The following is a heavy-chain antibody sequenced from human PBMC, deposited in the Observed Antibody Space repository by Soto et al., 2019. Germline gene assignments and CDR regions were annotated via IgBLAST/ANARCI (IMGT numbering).Heavy chain of an antibody. V-gene: IGHV1-46*01. D-gene: IGHD6-13*01. Sequence: QVQLVQSGAEVKKPGASVKVSCKASGYTFTSYYMHWVRQAPGQGLEWMGIINPSGGSTSYAQKFQGRVTMTRDTSTSTGYMELSSLRSEDTAVDYCARDSGNARVGGAATQPKAGKNWFDPWGQGTLVTVSS. CDR2: INPSGGST. CDR1: GYTFTSYY. CDR3: ARDSGNARVGGAATQPKAGKNWFDP. J-gene: IGHJ5*02.